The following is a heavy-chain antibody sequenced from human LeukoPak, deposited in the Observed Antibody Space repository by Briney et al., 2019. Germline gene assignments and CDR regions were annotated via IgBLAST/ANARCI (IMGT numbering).Heavy chain of an antibody. Sequence: GALRLSCAASGFTFSDYYMSWIRQAPGKGLEWVSYISSSGSAIYYADSVKGRFTISRDNAKNSLYLQMNSLRAEDTAVYYCARDGAGPYYYYGMDVWGQGTTVTVSS. CDR3: ARDGAGPYYYYGMDV. CDR1: GFTFSDYY. D-gene: IGHD6-19*01. CDR2: ISSSGSAI. J-gene: IGHJ6*02. V-gene: IGHV3-11*01.